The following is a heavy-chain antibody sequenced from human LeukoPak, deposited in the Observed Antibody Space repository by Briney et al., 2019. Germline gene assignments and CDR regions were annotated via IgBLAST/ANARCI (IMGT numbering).Heavy chain of an antibody. CDR1: VFTFSDYY. V-gene: IGHV3-11*01. D-gene: IGHD6-19*01. Sequence: PGGSLRLSCAASVFTFSDYYMSWIRQAPGKGLEWVSYICSSGSTIYYADSVKGRFTISRDNAKNSLYLQMNSLRAEDTAVYYCARDPGPLIAVAGTGRYFDYWGQGTLVTVST. CDR3: ARDPGPLIAVAGTGRYFDY. J-gene: IGHJ4*02. CDR2: ICSSGSTI.